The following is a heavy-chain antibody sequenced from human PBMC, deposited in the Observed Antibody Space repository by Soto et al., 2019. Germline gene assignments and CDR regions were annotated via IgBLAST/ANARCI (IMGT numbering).Heavy chain of an antibody. CDR1: GYTFTSYD. Sequence: QVQLVQSGAEVKKPGASVKVSCKASGYTFTSYDINWVRQATGQGLEWMGWTNPNSGNTGYAQKFRGRVTMTRNTSISTAYMELTSLRSEDTSVYYCAREKSSVAIDCWGQGTLVTVSS. CDR3: AREKSSVAIDC. CDR2: TNPNSGNT. D-gene: IGHD3-22*01. J-gene: IGHJ4*02. V-gene: IGHV1-8*01.